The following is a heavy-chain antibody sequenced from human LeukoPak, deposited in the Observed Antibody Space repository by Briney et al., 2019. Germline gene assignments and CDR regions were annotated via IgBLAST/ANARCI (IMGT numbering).Heavy chain of an antibody. J-gene: IGHJ6*03. CDR2: IYYSGST. V-gene: IGHV4-59*12. CDR3: ARGSTGGSGWYSFYYYYYMDV. CDR1: GGSIRSYY. D-gene: IGHD6-19*01. Sequence: SETLSLTCTVSGGSIRSYYWYWIRQPPGKGLEWIGYIYYSGSTNYNPSLKSRVTISVDTSKNQFSLKLSSVTAADTAVYYCARGSTGGSGWYSFYYYYYMDVWGKGTTVTVSS.